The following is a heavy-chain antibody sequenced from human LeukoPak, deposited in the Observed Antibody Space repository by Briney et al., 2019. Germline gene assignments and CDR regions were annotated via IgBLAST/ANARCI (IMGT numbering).Heavy chain of an antibody. V-gene: IGHV4-34*01. CDR2: INYSGST. CDR3: ARPQLTGDGAFDI. Sequence: SETLPLTCAVYGGSFSGYYWSWIRQPPGKGLEWIGEINYSGSTNYNPSLKSRVTISVDTSKNQFSLKLSSVTAADTAVYYCARPQLTGDGAFDIWGQGTMVTVSS. CDR1: GGSFSGYY. J-gene: IGHJ3*02. D-gene: IGHD7-27*01.